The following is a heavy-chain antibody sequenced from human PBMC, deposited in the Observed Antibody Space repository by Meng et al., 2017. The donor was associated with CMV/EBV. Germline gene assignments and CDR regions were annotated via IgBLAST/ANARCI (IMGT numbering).Heavy chain of an antibody. CDR2: IKQDGSEK. Sequence: GGSLRLSCAASGFTFSSYWMSWVRQAPGKGLEWVANIKQDGSEKYYVDSVKGRFTISRDNSKNTLYLQMNSLRAEDTAVYYCAKVSSGGCGGDCYSYYYYGMDVWGQGTTVTVSS. V-gene: IGHV3-7*01. CDR1: GFTFSSYW. D-gene: IGHD2-21*01. J-gene: IGHJ6*02. CDR3: AKVSSGGCGGDCYSYYYYGMDV.